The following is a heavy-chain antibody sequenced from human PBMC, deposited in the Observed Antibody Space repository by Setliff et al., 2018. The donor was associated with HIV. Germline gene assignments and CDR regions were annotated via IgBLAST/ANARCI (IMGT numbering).Heavy chain of an antibody. Sequence: PGGSLRLSCVVSGFNFKSAWMTWVRQAPGKGLEWVGRIKSNSDGGTSDYAAAVKDRFSFSRDDSKFMLYLQMDSLEIEDTAVYFCSTGPTRVSDGVADFWGPGTLVTVSS. CDR3: STGPTRVSDGVADF. CDR1: GFNFKSAW. CDR2: IKSNSDGGTS. V-gene: IGHV3-15*01. J-gene: IGHJ4*02. D-gene: IGHD2-8*02.